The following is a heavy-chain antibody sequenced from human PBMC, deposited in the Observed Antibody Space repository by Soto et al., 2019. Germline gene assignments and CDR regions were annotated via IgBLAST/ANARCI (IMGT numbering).Heavy chain of an antibody. Sequence: SETLSLTCTVSGGSVSSGSYYWSWIRQPPGKGLEWIGYIYYSGSTNYNPSLKSRVTISVDTSKNQFSLKLSSVTAADTAVYYCAGDPFVDTAMVTGYYYYGMDVWGQGTTVTVSS. CDR1: GGSVSSGSYY. CDR2: IYYSGST. J-gene: IGHJ6*02. CDR3: AGDPFVDTAMVTGYYYYGMDV. D-gene: IGHD5-18*01. V-gene: IGHV4-61*01.